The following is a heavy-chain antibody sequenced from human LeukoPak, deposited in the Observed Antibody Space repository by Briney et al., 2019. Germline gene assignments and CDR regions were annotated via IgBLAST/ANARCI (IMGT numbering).Heavy chain of an antibody. D-gene: IGHD3-22*01. CDR1: GFTFSSYA. J-gene: IGHJ1*01. CDR2: ISYDGSNK. V-gene: IGHV3-30*04. Sequence: GGSLRLSCAASGFTFSSYAMHLVRQAPGKGLEWVAVISYDGSNKYYADSVKGRFTISRDNSKNTLYLQMNSLRAEDTAVYYCANDDSSGYYFVLADHLYFQHWGQGTLVTVSS. CDR3: ANDDSSGYYFVLADHLYFQH.